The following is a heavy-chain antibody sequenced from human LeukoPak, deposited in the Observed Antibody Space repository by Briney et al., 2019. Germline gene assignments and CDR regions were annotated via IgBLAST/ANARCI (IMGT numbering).Heavy chain of an antibody. J-gene: IGHJ6*03. Sequence: ASVKVSCKASGGTFISYAISWVRQAPGQGLEWMGGIIPIFGTANYAQKFQGRVTITADESTSTAYMELSSLRSEDTAVYYCARALYGSGSYYRNYYYYMDVWGKGTTVTVSS. D-gene: IGHD3-10*01. V-gene: IGHV1-69*13. CDR2: IIPIFGTA. CDR3: ARALYGSGSYYRNYYYYMDV. CDR1: GGTFISYA.